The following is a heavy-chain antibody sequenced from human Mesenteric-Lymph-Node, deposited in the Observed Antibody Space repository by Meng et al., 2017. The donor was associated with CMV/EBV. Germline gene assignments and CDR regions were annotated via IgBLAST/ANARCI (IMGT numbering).Heavy chain of an antibody. CDR2: INWNGGST. D-gene: IGHD6-13*01. V-gene: IGHV3-20*04. Sequence: GESLKISCAASGFTFDDYGMSWVRQAPGKGLEWVSGINWNGGSTGYADSVKGRFTISRDNAKNSVYLQMNSLRVEDTAVYYCAREGSPLNWFDPWGQGTLVTVSS. CDR3: AREGSPLNWFDP. CDR1: GFTFDDYG. J-gene: IGHJ5*02.